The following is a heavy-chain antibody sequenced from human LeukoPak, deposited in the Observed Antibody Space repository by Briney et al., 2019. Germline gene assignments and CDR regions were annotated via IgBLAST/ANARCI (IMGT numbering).Heavy chain of an antibody. Sequence: ASVKVSCKASGYTFTGYYMHWVRQAPGQGLEWMGWINPNSGGTNYAQKFQGRVTMTRDTSISTAYMELSRLRSDDTAVYYCARGVVPAAMGYDAFDVWGQGTMVTVSS. J-gene: IGHJ3*01. CDR3: ARGVVPAAMGYDAFDV. D-gene: IGHD2-2*01. V-gene: IGHV1-2*02. CDR1: GYTFTGYY. CDR2: INPNSGGT.